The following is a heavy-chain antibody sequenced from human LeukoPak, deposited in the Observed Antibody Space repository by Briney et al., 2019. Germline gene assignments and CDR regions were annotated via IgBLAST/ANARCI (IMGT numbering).Heavy chain of an antibody. D-gene: IGHD2-15*01. J-gene: IGHJ5*02. CDR1: GYTFTSYY. CDR2: INPSGGST. CDR3: ATAGYCSGGSCSDWFDP. V-gene: IGHV1-46*01. Sequence: ASVKVSCKASGYTFTSYYMHWVRQAPGQGLEWMGIINPSGGSTSYAQKFQGRVTMTRDMSTSTVYMELSSLRSDDTAVYYCATAGYCSGGSCSDWFDPWGQGTLVTVSS.